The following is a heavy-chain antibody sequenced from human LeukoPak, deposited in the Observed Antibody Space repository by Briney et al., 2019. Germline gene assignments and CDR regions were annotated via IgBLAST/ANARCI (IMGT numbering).Heavy chain of an antibody. CDR1: GASISNSLYY. CDR2: IYYSGST. V-gene: IGHV4-39*02. J-gene: IGHJ4*02. D-gene: IGHD3-22*01. CDR3: ARDGADYYDSSGTYDY. Sequence: SETLSLTCNVSGASISNSLYYWGWIRQPPGKGLEWIGSIYYSGSTYYNPSLKSRVTISVDTSKNQFSLKLSSVTAADTAVYYCARDGADYYDSSGTYDYWGQGTLVTVSS.